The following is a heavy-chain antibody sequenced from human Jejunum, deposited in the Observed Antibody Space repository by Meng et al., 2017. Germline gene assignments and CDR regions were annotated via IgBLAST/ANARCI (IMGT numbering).Heavy chain of an antibody. Sequence: GESLKISCAASGFTFSAYSMSWARQAPGKGLEWVSSMTQSTSTTYYAESVKGRFTISRDNSKNTLYLQMNSLRAEDTAMYYCAKDRKPDGLWPIDYWGQGTLVTISS. D-gene: IGHD4-17*01. CDR2: MTQSTSTT. J-gene: IGHJ4*02. V-gene: IGHV3-23*01. CDR3: AKDRKPDGLWPIDY. CDR1: GFTFSAYS.